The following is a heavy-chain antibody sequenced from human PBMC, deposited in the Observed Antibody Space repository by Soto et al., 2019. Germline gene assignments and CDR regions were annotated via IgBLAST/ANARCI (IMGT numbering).Heavy chain of an antibody. Sequence: ASVKVSCKASGYTFTSYYMHWVRQAPGQGLEWMGIINPSGGSTSYAQKFKGRVTMTRDTSTSTVYMELSSLRSEGTAVYYCARDRDSGYDFGDCSGGSCYLGAFDIWGQGTMVTVSS. CDR3: ARDRDSGYDFGDCSGGSCYLGAFDI. V-gene: IGHV1-46*03. J-gene: IGHJ3*02. CDR1: GYTFTSYY. D-gene: IGHD2-15*01. CDR2: INPSGGST.